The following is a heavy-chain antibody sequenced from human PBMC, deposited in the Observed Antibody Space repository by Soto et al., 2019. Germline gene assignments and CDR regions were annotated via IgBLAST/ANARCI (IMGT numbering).Heavy chain of an antibody. V-gene: IGHV3-13*01. CDR2: IDSAGDA. J-gene: IGHJ5*02. CDR3: ARVGIRGVSWNWFDT. CDR1: GFTFSSHD. D-gene: IGHD3-10*01. Sequence: EVQLVESGGGLVQPGGSLRLSCAASGFTFSSHDMHWVRQVTGKGLEWVSGIDSAGDAKYPASVKGRFTISRQNAKNSFHLQMNSLRAGDTAVYYCARVGIRGVSWNWFDTWGQGTLVTVSS.